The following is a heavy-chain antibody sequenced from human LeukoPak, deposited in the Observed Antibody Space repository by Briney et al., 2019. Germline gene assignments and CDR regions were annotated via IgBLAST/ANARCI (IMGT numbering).Heavy chain of an antibody. CDR1: GFTFSNHA. Sequence: GGSLRLSCAASGFTFSNHAMNWVRQAPGKGLEWVSSISSSSSYIYYADSVKGRFTISRDNAKNSLYLQMNSLRAEDTAVYYCARDLVDYNGYNWFDPWGQGTLVTVSS. CDR3: ARDLVDYNGYNWFDP. D-gene: IGHD4-11*01. CDR2: ISSSSSYI. V-gene: IGHV3-21*01. J-gene: IGHJ5*02.